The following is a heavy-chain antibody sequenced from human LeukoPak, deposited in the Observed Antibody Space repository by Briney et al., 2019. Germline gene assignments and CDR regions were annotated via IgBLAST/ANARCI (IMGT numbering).Heavy chain of an antibody. CDR3: ARGQGSGSYYNSYYYYYMDV. V-gene: IGHV3-30*02. CDR2: IRYDGSNK. J-gene: IGHJ6*03. D-gene: IGHD3-10*01. Sequence: GGSLRLSCAASGFTFSSYGMHWVRQAPGKGLEWVAFIRYDGSNKYYADSVKGRFTISRDNSKNTLYLQMNSLRAEDTAVYFCARGQGSGSYYNSYYYYYMDVWGKGTTVTVSS. CDR1: GFTFSSYG.